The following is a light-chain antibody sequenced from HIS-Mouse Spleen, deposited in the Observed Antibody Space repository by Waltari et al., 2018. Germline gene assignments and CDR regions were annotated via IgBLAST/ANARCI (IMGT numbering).Light chain of an antibody. V-gene: IGLV3-1*01. CDR3: QAWDSSTVV. CDR1: KLGDKY. Sequence: SYELTQPPSVSVSPGQTASITCSGDKLGDKYACWYQQKPGQSPVLVIYQGSKRPSGCPERVSGSNSGNTATLTISGTQAMDEADYYCQAWDSSTVVFGGGTKLTVL. CDR2: QGS. J-gene: IGLJ2*01.